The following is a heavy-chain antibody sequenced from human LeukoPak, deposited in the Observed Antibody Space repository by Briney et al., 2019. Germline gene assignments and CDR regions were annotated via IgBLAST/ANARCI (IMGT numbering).Heavy chain of an antibody. Sequence: SETLSLTCAVYGGSFSGYYWSLIRQPPGKGLEWIGEINHSGSTNYNPSLKSRVTISVDTSKNQFSLKLSSVTAADTAVYYCARGLWFGELAYWGQGTLVTVSS. V-gene: IGHV4-34*01. CDR2: INHSGST. J-gene: IGHJ4*02. D-gene: IGHD3-10*01. CDR1: GGSFSGYY. CDR3: ARGLWFGELAY.